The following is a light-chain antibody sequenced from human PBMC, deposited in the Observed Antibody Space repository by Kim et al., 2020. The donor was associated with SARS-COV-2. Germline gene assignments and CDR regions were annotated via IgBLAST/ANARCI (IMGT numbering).Light chain of an antibody. CDR1: ALPTNF. V-gene: IGLV3-10*01. J-gene: IGLJ1*01. CDR3: YSTDSRGSPH. CDR2: EDS. Sequence: SYELTQPPSVSVSPGQTARITCAGDALPTNFAYWYQQKSGQAPVLVIYEDSRRPSEIPERFSGSSSGTMATLTIGGSQGKDEVDYDCYSTDSRGSPHFGT.